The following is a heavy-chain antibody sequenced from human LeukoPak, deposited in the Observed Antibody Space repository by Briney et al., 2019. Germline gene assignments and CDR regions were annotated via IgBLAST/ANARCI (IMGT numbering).Heavy chain of an antibody. D-gene: IGHD2-2*01. V-gene: IGHV3-30-3*01. CDR3: ARDPVWDIVVVPALNWFDP. CDR2: ISSDGSNK. CDR1: GFTFSKYW. Sequence: PGGSLRLSFEASGFTFSKYWMSWVRQAPGKGLEWAAIISSDGSNKDHADSVKGRFTISRDNSRNTLFLQMNSLRAEDTAVYYCARDPVWDIVVVPALNWFDPWGQGTLVTVSS. J-gene: IGHJ5*02.